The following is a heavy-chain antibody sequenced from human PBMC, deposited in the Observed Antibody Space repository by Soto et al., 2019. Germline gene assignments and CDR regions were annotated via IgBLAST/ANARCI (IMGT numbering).Heavy chain of an antibody. CDR3: ARKRLRFLEWFYNYYYYGMDV. V-gene: IGHV4-39*01. Sequence: SETLSLTCTVSGGSISSSSYYWVLIRQPPWKGLEWIGSIYYSGSTYYNPSLKSRVTISVDTSKNQFSLKLSSVTAADTAVYYCARKRLRFLEWFYNYYYYGMDVWGQGTTVT. CDR2: IYYSGST. D-gene: IGHD3-3*01. CDR1: GGSISSSSYY. J-gene: IGHJ6*02.